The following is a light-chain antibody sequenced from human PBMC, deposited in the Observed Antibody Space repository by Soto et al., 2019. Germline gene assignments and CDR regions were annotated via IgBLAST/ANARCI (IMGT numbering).Light chain of an antibody. Sequence: DIQMTQSPSTLSASVGDRVTITCRASQSISSWLAWYQQKLGRAPKLLIYAASTLESGVPSRFSGSGSGTEFTLTISSLQPDDFATYYCQQYNSRAITFGQGTRLEIK. CDR1: QSISSW. CDR3: QQYNSRAIT. J-gene: IGKJ5*01. CDR2: AAS. V-gene: IGKV1-5*01.